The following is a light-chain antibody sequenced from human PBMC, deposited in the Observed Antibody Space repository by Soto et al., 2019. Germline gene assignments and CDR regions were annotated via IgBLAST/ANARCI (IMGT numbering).Light chain of an antibody. CDR2: GAS. J-gene: IGKJ2*01. V-gene: IGKV3-20*01. Sequence: EIVLTQSPGTLSLSPGERATLSCRASQSVSSSYLAWYQQKPGQAPRLLIYGASSRATGIPDRFSGSGSGTDFTLTISRLEPEDFVVYYCQQYGSSPPYTFGQGTKLQSK. CDR1: QSVSSSY. CDR3: QQYGSSPPYT.